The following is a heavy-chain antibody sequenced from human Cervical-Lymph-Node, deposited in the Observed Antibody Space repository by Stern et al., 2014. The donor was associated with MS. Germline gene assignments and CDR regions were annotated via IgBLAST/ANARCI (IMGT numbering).Heavy chain of an antibody. CDR2: FDPEDGET. CDR3: ATVTRDAYNWMAFDI. V-gene: IGHV1-24*01. CDR1: GYSLIELS. Sequence: VQLVESGAEVKKPGASVKVSCKVSGYSLIELSMHWVRQAPGKGPEWMGGFDPEDGETIYAQKFQGRVTMTEDTSTDTAYMELSSLRSEDTAVYYCATVTRDAYNWMAFDIWGQGTMVTVSS. J-gene: IGHJ3*02. D-gene: IGHD5-24*01.